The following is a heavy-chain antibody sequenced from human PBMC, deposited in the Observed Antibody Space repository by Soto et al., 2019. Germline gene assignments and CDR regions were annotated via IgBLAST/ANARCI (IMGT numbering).Heavy chain of an antibody. V-gene: IGHV3-23*01. CDR2: ITRTDST. CDR1: GFTFSNYA. Sequence: GGSLRLSCTASGFTFSNYAMSWVRQAPGKGLEWVSAITRTDSTYYADSVKGRFTISRDNSKNTVYLEMNNLRAEDTAMYYCAKGGSGNYLTYYYYYGMDVWGQGTTVTVSS. CDR3: AKGGSGNYLTYYYYYGMDV. D-gene: IGHD3-22*01. J-gene: IGHJ6*02.